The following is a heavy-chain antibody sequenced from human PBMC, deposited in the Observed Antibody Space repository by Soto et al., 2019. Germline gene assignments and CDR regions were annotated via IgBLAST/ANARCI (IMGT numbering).Heavy chain of an antibody. CDR3: ARDGQYSSAWSNVGIWFDS. Sequence: ASVKVSCKASGYSFTDYHMQWVRQAPGQGLEWMGWIDPKRGATSYAQKFQDRVTMTRDTSISTAYMELSRLRSDDSAVYYCARDGQYSSAWSNVGIWFDSWGQGTPVTVSS. CDR2: IDPKRGAT. J-gene: IGHJ5*01. CDR1: GYSFTDYH. D-gene: IGHD6-19*01. V-gene: IGHV1-2*02.